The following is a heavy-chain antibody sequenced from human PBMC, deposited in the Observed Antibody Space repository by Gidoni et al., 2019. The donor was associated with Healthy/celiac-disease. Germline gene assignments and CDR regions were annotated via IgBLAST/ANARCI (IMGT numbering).Heavy chain of an antibody. J-gene: IGHJ4*02. CDR2: SSSSSSYI. Sequence: EVQLVESGGGLVKPGGSLRLSCAASGFTFSSYSMNWVRQAPGKGLEWVSSSSSSSSYIHYADSVKGRFTISRDNAKNSLYLQMNSLRAEDTAVYYCARDKDGGNSGAFDYWGQGTLVTVSS. CDR3: ARDKDGGNSGAFDY. CDR1: GFTFSSYS. V-gene: IGHV3-21*01. D-gene: IGHD2-21*02.